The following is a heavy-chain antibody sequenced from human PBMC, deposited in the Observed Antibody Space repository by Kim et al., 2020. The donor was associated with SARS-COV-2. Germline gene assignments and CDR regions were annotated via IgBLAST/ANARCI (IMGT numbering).Heavy chain of an antibody. CDR1: GFTFSLFG. J-gene: IGHJ4*02. V-gene: IGHV3-23*01. Sequence: GGSLRLSCAASGFTFSLFGMTWVRQAPGKGLEWVASFSTGGGRSYYADSVKGRFTISRDDSSNTFYLQMSSLRVEDTAVYYCAKEGTTSAWHFYFDHWGKGTQVTVS. CDR2: FSTGGGRS. D-gene: IGHD6-19*01. CDR3: AKEGTTSAWHFYFDH.